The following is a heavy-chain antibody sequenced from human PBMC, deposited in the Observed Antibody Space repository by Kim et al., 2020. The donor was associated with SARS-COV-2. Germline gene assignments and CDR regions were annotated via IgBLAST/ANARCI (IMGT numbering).Heavy chain of an antibody. J-gene: IGHJ4*01. CDR1: GFMFSGYY. CDR3: ARIYYGVDY. CDR2: ISSSGNSE. V-gene: IGHV3-11*01. D-gene: IGHD3-10*01. Sequence: GGSLRLSCAASGFMFSGYYMKWIRQTPGKGLEWVSYISSSGNSEYYADSVKGRFTISRDNAKNSLYLQMNSLRADDTAVYYCARIYYGVDYWCHGTLVT.